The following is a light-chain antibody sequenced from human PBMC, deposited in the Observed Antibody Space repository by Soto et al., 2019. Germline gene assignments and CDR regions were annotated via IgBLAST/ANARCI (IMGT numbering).Light chain of an antibody. CDR3: SSHAGINNVV. Sequence: QSALTQPPSASGSPGQSVTISCTGTSSDVGGYNYVSWYQQHPGKAPKLMIYEVTKQPSGVPDRFSGSKSGNTASLTVSGLQAEDEADYYCSSHAGINNVVFGGGTKVTVL. CDR2: EVT. J-gene: IGLJ3*02. V-gene: IGLV2-8*01. CDR1: SSDVGGYNY.